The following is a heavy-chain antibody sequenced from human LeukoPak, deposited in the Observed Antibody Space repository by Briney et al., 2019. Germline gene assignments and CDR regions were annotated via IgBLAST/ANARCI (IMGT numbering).Heavy chain of an antibody. CDR3: SGATTAGFGLSGFDY. D-gene: IGHD4-17*01. V-gene: IGHV3-30-3*01. Sequence: GRSLRLSCAASEFTFSSYAMHWVRQAPRKGLEWVAVISFDGSNKYYADSVKGRFTISRANSKSTPHLQMESLRSEDRAVYYFSGATTAGFGLSGFDYWGQGTLVTVSS. CDR1: EFTFSSYA. CDR2: ISFDGSNK. J-gene: IGHJ4*02.